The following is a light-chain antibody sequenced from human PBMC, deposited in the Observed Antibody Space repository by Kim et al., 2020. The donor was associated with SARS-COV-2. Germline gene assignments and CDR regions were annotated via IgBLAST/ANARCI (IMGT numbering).Light chain of an antibody. CDR1: SSDVGGYNY. J-gene: IGLJ2*01. Sequence: QSITHSGTRTSSDVGGYNYVSWYQQHPGKAPKLMIYDVSNRPSGVSNRFSGSKSGNTASLTISGLQAEDEANYYCSSYTSSSTLVFGGGTQLTVL. V-gene: IGLV2-14*03. CDR2: DVS. CDR3: SSYTSSSTLV.